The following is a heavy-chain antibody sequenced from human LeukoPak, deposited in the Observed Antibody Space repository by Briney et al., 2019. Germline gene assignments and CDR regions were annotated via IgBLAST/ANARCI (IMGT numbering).Heavy chain of an antibody. Sequence: SETLSLTCTVSGGSISSYYWSWLRQPPGKGLEWIGYIYYSGSTNYNPSLKSRVTISVDTSKNQFSLKLSSVTAADTAVYYCARDRGSSGRYRDFDYWGQGTLVTVSS. CDR3: ARDRGSSGRYRDFDY. V-gene: IGHV4-59*01. J-gene: IGHJ4*02. CDR2: IYYSGST. D-gene: IGHD6-19*01. CDR1: GGSISSYY.